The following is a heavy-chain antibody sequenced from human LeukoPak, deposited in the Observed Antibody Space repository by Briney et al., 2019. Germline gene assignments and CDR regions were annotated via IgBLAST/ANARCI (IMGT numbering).Heavy chain of an antibody. CDR1: GGSISSYY. D-gene: IGHD1-20*01. V-gene: IGHV4-59*12. CDR3: ARVSDNWNDYPLAFLGSYYYYYMDV. CDR2: IYYSGST. J-gene: IGHJ6*03. Sequence: SETLSLTCTVSGGSISSYYWSWIRQPPGKGLEWIGYIYYSGSTNYNPSLKSRVTMSVDTSKNQFSLKLSSVTAADTAVYYCARVSDNWNDYPLAFLGSYYYYYMDVWGKGTTVTISS.